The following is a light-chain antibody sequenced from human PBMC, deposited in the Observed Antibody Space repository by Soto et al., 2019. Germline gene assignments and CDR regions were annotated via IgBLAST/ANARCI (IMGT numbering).Light chain of an antibody. J-gene: IGLJ1*01. Sequence: QSALTQPRSVSGSPGQSVTISCTGTSNDVGDYNYVSWYQQHPFKAPKLIIYDVSKRPSGVPDRFSGSKSGNTVSLTISGLQAEDEANYSCCSYAGSYTYVFGTGTKLTVL. V-gene: IGLV2-11*01. CDR2: DVS. CDR3: CSYAGSYTYV. CDR1: SNDVGDYNY.